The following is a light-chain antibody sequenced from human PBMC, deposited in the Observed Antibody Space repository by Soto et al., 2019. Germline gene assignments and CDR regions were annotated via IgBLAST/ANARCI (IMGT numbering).Light chain of an antibody. CDR1: QDISRW. CDR3: QQANSFPFT. CDR2: AAS. Sequence: DIQVTQSPSSVSASVGDRVTITCRASQDISRWLAWYQQKPGKAPKLLIYAASSLQSGVPSRFSGSGSGTDFTLTISSLQPEDFATYYCQQANSFPFTFGPGTKVDIK. J-gene: IGKJ3*01. V-gene: IGKV1-12*01.